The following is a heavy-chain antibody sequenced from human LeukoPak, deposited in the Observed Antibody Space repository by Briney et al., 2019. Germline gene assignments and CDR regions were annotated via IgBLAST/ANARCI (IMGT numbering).Heavy chain of an antibody. J-gene: IGHJ2*01. V-gene: IGHV5-51*01. CDR1: GYSFTNYW. D-gene: IGHD2-8*01. CDR2: IYPGDSDT. CDR3: ARHSALMPAPYWYFDL. Sequence: GESLKISCKESGYSFTNYWIGWVRQMPGKGLEWMGIIYPGDSDTRYSPSFQGQVTISADKSINTAYLQWSSLKASDTAMYYCARHSALMPAPYWYFDLWGRGTLVTVSS.